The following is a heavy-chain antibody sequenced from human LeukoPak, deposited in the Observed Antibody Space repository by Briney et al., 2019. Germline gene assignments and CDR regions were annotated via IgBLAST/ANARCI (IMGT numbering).Heavy chain of an antibody. CDR2: INWNGGST. V-gene: IGHV3-20*04. CDR1: GFTFGDYV. CDR3: ARVVDCSGGSCYSWYYYYYMDV. J-gene: IGHJ6*03. Sequence: GGSLRLSCTASGFTFGDYVMSWVRQAPGKGLEWVSGINWNGGSTGYADSVKGRFTISRDNAKNSLYLQMNSLRAEDTALYYCARVVDCSGGSCYSWYYYYYMDVWGKGTTVTVSS. D-gene: IGHD2-15*01.